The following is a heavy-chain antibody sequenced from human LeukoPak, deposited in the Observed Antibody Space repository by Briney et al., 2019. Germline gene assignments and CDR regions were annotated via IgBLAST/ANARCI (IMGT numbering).Heavy chain of an antibody. D-gene: IGHD3-3*02. Sequence: HPSETLSLTCSISGASISSSNWWSWVRQFPGKGLEWVSTISGSGSTTYYGDSVKGRFTISRDNSKNTVYMQMNSLRAEDTAVYYCAKSQGISSLRNFDYWGQGTLVTVSS. J-gene: IGHJ4*02. CDR2: ISGSGSTT. V-gene: IGHV3-23*01. CDR1: GASISSSN. CDR3: AKSQGISSLRNFDY.